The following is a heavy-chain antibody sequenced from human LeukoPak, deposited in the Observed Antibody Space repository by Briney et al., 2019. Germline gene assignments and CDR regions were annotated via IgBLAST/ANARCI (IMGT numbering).Heavy chain of an antibody. CDR3: ARDPTSARRYEY. D-gene: IGHD3-9*01. CDR2: IWYGGSNK. V-gene: IGHV3-33*08. J-gene: IGHJ4*02. Sequence: PGGSLRLSCAASGFTFSSYGMHWVRQAPGKGLEWVAVIWYGGSNKYYADSVKGRFTISRDNSKNTLFLQMNSLRADDTAVYYCARDPTSARRYEYWGQGTLVTVSS. CDR1: GFTFSSYG.